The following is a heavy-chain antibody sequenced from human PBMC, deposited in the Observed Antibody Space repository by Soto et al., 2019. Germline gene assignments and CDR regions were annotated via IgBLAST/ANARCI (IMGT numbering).Heavy chain of an antibody. Sequence: QLPLQESGSGLVKPSQTLSLTCAVAGGSISSGGHSWSWIRQPPGKGLEWIGYISHSGSTYYNPSLKSRGTISVDRSKNQFSLKLSSVTAADTAVYYCARGGLLPDYWGQGTLVTVSS. CDR3: ARGGLLPDY. D-gene: IGHD6-19*01. J-gene: IGHJ4*02. CDR2: ISHSGST. CDR1: GGSISSGGHS. V-gene: IGHV4-30-2*01.